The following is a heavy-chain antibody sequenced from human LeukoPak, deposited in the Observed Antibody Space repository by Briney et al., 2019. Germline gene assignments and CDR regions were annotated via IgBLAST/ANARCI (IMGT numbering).Heavy chain of an antibody. D-gene: IGHD4-23*01. CDR2: ISWNSGNI. CDR1: GFTFDDYA. V-gene: IGHV3-9*01. J-gene: IGHJ4*02. Sequence: GGSLRLSCAASGFTFDDYAMHRVRQAPGKGLEWVSGISWNSGNIGYADSVKGRFTISRDNAKNSLYLQMNSLRAEDTALYYCAKDSNYGGNSPLDYWGQGTLVTVSS. CDR3: AKDSNYGGNSPLDY.